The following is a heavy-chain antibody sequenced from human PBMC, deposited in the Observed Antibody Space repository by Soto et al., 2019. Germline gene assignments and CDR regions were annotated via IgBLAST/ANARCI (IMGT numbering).Heavy chain of an antibody. CDR3: ARDGDGPGRRYDY. Sequence: ASVKVSCKASGYTFTSCGFSWVRQAPGQGLEWMGWIGPYTGVTNYAQKLQGRVTMTTDTSTSTAYMELRSLRSDDTAVYYCARDGDGPGRRYDYWGQGTLVTVSS. CDR1: GYTFTSCG. D-gene: IGHD3-10*01. J-gene: IGHJ4*02. V-gene: IGHV1-18*01. CDR2: IGPYTGVT.